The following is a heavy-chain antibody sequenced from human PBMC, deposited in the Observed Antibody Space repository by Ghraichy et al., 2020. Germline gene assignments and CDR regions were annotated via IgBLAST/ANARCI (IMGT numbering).Heavy chain of an antibody. J-gene: IGHJ6*03. CDR1: GGTFSSYA. Sequence: SVKVSCKASGGTFSSYAISWVRQAPGQGLEWMGGIIPIFGTANYAQKFQGRVTITADESTSTAYMELSSLRSEDTAVYYCASLSYYYYYMDVWGKGTTVTVSS. CDR2: IIPIFGTA. V-gene: IGHV1-69*13. CDR3: ASLSYYYYYMDV.